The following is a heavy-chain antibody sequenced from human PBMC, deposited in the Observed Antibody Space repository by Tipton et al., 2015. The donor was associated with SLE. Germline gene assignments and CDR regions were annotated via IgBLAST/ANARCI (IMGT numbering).Heavy chain of an antibody. J-gene: IGHJ3*02. CDR1: GGSISSHY. D-gene: IGHD2-2*02. CDR2: IYYSGST. V-gene: IGHV4-59*11. Sequence: TLSLTCTVSGGSISSHYWSWIRQPPGKGLEWIGYIYYSGSTYYNPSLKSRVTISVDTSKNQFSLKLSSVTAADTAVYYCARADTASAFDIWGQGTMVTVSS. CDR3: ARADTASAFDI.